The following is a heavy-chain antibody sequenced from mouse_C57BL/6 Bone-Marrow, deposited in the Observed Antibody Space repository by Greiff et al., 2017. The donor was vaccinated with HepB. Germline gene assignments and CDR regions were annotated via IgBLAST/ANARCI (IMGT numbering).Heavy chain of an antibody. CDR1: GYTFTDYY. J-gene: IGHJ2*01. D-gene: IGHD1-1*01. V-gene: IGHV1-19*01. CDR3: ARIEVTTVVPYYFDY. Sequence: EVQLQQSGPVLVKPGASVKMSCKASGYTFTDYYMNWVKQSHGKSLEWIGVINPYNGGTSYNQKFKGKATLTVDKSSSTAYMELNSLTSEDSAVYYCARIEVTTVVPYYFDYWGQGTTLTVSS. CDR2: INPYNGGT.